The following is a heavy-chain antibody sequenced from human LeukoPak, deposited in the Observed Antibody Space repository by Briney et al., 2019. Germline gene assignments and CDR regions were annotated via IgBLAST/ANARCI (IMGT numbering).Heavy chain of an antibody. Sequence: GGSLRLSCAASGFTFSSYSMNWVRQAPGKGLEWVSYISSSSSTIYYADSAKGRFTISRDNAKNSLYLQMNSLRAEDTAVYYCARDREYSSSWYMPNYYYYMDVWGKGTTVTVSS. CDR1: GFTFSSYS. J-gene: IGHJ6*03. CDR2: ISSSSSTI. CDR3: ARDREYSSSWYMPNYYYYMDV. D-gene: IGHD6-13*01. V-gene: IGHV3-48*01.